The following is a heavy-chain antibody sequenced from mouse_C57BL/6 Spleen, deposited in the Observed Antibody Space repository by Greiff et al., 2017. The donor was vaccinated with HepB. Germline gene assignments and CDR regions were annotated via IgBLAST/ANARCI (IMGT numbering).Heavy chain of an antibody. CDR1: GYTFTDYE. J-gene: IGHJ2*01. CDR2: IDPETGGT. CDR3: TRKNYGPFDY. Sequence: QVQLQQSGAELVRPGASVTLSCKASGYTFTDYEMHWVKQTPVHGLEWIGAIDPETGGTAYNQKFKGKAILTADKSSSTAYMELRSLTSEDSAVYYCTRKNYGPFDYWGQGTTLTVSS. V-gene: IGHV1-15*01. D-gene: IGHD1-1*01.